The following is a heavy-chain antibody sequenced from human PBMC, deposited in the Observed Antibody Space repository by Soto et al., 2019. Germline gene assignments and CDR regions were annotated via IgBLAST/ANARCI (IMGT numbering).Heavy chain of an antibody. V-gene: IGHV1-2*02. Sequence: ASVKVSCKASGYTLSDYYMQWVRQAPGQGLEWMGWFNPNSGDTNYAQKFQGRVTMTRDTSIATAYMELSSLKSDDTAVYYCAREGGGIAAAGAGNDAFDIWGQGTMVTVS. CDR1: GYTLSDYY. D-gene: IGHD6-13*01. CDR3: AREGGGIAAAGAGNDAFDI. CDR2: FNPNSGDT. J-gene: IGHJ3*02.